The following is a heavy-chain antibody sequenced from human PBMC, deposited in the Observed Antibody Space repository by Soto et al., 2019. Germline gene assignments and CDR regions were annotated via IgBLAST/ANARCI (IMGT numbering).Heavy chain of an antibody. J-gene: IGHJ6*02. CDR1: GFTFSSYS. V-gene: IGHV3-21*01. CDR2: ISSSSSYI. D-gene: IGHD6-6*01. CDR3: ARDRKQLGGRHGGMDV. Sequence: GWSLRLSCAASGFTFSSYSMNWVRQAPGKGLEWVSSISSSSSYIYYADSVKGRFTISRDNAKNSLYLQMNSLRAEDTAVYYCARDRKQLGGRHGGMDVWGQGTTVTVSS.